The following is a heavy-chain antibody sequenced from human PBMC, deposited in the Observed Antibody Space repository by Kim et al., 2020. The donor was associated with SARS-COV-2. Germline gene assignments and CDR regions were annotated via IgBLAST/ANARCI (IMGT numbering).Heavy chain of an antibody. CDR3: ARERGYSYGYSYDI. D-gene: IGHD5-18*01. J-gene: IGHJ3*02. V-gene: IGHV3-64*02. Sequence: YADSVKGRFTISRDNSKNTLYLQMGSLRAEDMAVYYCARERGYSYGYSYDIWGQGTMVTVSS.